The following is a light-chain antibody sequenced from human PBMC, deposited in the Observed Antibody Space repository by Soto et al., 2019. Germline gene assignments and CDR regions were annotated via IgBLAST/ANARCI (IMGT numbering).Light chain of an antibody. CDR3: QSYDSSLSGSYV. Sequence: QSALTQPPSVSGAPGQRVIISCTGSSSNIGAGYDVHWYQQLPGTAPRLLIYDNNNRPSGVPARFSVSTSDTSASLAITGLQPEDEADYYCQSYDSSLSGSYVFGTGTKVTVL. J-gene: IGLJ1*01. CDR1: SSNIGAGYD. V-gene: IGLV1-40*01. CDR2: DNN.